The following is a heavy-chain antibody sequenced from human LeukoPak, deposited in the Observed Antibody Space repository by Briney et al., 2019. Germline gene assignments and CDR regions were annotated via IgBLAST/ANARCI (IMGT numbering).Heavy chain of an antibody. J-gene: IGHJ4*02. Sequence: PGGSLRLSCAASGFTFSGYAMSWVRQAPGKGLEWVSAISGSGGSTYYADSVKGRFTISRDNSKNTLYLQMNSLRAEDTAVYYCASAPTVGATKFGYWGQGTLVTVSS. D-gene: IGHD1-26*01. CDR1: GFTFSGYA. V-gene: IGHV3-23*01. CDR2: ISGSGGST. CDR3: ASAPTVGATKFGY.